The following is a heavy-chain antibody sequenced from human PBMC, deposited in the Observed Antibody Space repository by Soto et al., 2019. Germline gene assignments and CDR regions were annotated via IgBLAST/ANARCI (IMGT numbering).Heavy chain of an antibody. D-gene: IGHD3-3*01. V-gene: IGHV4-4*07. Sequence: SETLSLTCTVSGGSISSYYWSWIRQPAGKGLEWIGRIYTSGSTNYNPSLKSRVSISMDTSKNQFSLNLDSVTAADTAVYFCARDFAYFDSWGQGTLVTVSS. J-gene: IGHJ4*02. CDR2: IYTSGST. CDR1: GGSISSYY. CDR3: ARDFAYFDS.